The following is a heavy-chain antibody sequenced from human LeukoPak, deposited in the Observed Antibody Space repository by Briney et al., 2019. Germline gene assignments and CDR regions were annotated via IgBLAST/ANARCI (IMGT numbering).Heavy chain of an antibody. V-gene: IGHV1-24*01. D-gene: IGHD3-10*01. CDR3: ARDLYSRRMNYYGSGSYFAY. CDR2: FDPEDGET. CDR1: GSTLTELS. J-gene: IGHJ4*02. Sequence: ASVTVSCTVSGSTLTELSMHWARQAPGKGLEWMGGFDPEDGETIYAQKFQGRVTMTEDTSTDTAYMELSSLRSEDTAVYYCARDLYSRRMNYYGSGSYFAYWGQGTLVTVSS.